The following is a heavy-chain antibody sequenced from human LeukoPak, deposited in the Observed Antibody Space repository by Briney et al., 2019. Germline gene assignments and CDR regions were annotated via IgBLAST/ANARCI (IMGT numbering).Heavy chain of an antibody. CDR1: GGSIGSYY. D-gene: IGHD3-3*01. CDR3: ARLRDWSGPFDY. Sequence: SETLSLTCTVSGGSIGSYYWNWIRQPAGKGLEWIGRIYTVGSTNYNPSLKSRVTISVDKSKNQFSLKLTSVTAADTAVYYCARLRDWSGPFDYWGQGTLVTVSS. J-gene: IGHJ4*02. CDR2: IYTVGST. V-gene: IGHV4-4*07.